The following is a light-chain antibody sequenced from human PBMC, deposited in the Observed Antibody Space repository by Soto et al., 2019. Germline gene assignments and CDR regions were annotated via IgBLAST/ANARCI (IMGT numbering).Light chain of an antibody. CDR1: SSDVGGSNY. J-gene: IGLJ2*01. Sequence: QSALTQPPSASGSPGQSVTISCTGTSSDVGGSNYVSWYQQHPGKAPKLMIYEVSKRPSGVPDRFSGSKSGNTASLTVSGLQAEDEADYYCSSYAGSNNLGVFGGGTKLTV. CDR2: EVS. V-gene: IGLV2-8*01. CDR3: SSYAGSNNLGV.